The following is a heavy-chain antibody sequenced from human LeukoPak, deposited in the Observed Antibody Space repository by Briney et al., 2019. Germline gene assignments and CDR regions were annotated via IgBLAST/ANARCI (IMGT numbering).Heavy chain of an antibody. Sequence: SETLSLTCTVSGGSISSYYWSWIRQPPGKGLEWIGYIYYSGSTNYNPSLKSRVTISVDTSKNQFSLKLSSVTAADTAVYYCARHYDYVWGSSDRMEQYFDYWGQGTLVTVSS. CDR2: IYYSGST. J-gene: IGHJ4*02. D-gene: IGHD3-16*01. CDR1: GGSISSYY. V-gene: IGHV4-59*08. CDR3: ARHYDYVWGSSDRMEQYFDY.